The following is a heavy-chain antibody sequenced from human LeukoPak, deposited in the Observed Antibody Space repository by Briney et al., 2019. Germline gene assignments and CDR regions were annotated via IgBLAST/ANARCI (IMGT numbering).Heavy chain of an antibody. CDR1: GGSISSYY. CDR2: IHTSGST. D-gene: IGHD5-12*01. J-gene: IGHJ4*02. CDR3: ASSISGYGNFDY. Sequence: PSETLSLTCTVSGGSISSYYWSWIRQPAGEGLEWIGRIHTSGSTNYNPSLKSRVTMSVDTSKNQFSLKLSSVTAADTAVYYCASSISGYGNFDYWGQGTLVTVSS. V-gene: IGHV4-4*07.